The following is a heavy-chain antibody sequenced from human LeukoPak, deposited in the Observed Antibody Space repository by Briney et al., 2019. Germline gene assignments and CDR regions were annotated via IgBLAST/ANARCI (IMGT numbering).Heavy chain of an antibody. Sequence: ASVKVSCKASGYTVTSYGISWVRQAPGQGLEWMGWISAYNSNTNDAQKLQGRVTMTTDTSTSTAYMELRSLRSDATAVYYCARDSSSRVGNWFDPWGQGTLVTVSS. CDR2: ISAYNSNT. CDR3: ARDSSSRVGNWFDP. CDR1: GYTVTSYG. J-gene: IGHJ5*02. V-gene: IGHV1-18*01. D-gene: IGHD6-6*01.